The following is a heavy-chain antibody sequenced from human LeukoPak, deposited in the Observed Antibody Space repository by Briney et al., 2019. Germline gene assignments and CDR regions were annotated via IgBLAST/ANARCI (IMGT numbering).Heavy chain of an antibody. V-gene: IGHV3-30*02. D-gene: IGHD2/OR15-2a*01. CDR1: GFTFSSYG. CDR2: IRYDGSNK. J-gene: IGHJ4*02. Sequence: GGSLRLSCAASGFTFSSYGMHWVRQAPGKGLEWVAFIRYDGSNKYYADSVKGRFTISRDNSKNTLYLQMNSLRAEDTAVYYCARDAIVDNPFDYWGQGTLVTVSS. CDR3: ARDAIVDNPFDY.